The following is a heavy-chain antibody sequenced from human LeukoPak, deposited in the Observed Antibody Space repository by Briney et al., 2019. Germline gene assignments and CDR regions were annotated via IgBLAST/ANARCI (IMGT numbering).Heavy chain of an antibody. CDR2: ISYDGSNK. Sequence: QPGGSLRLSCAASGFTFSSYAMHWVRQAPGKGLEWVAVISYDGSNKYYADSVKGRFTISRDNSKNTLYLQMNSLRAEDTAVYYCAAFDYGSIHWGRGTLVTVSS. D-gene: IGHD4-17*01. J-gene: IGHJ4*02. V-gene: IGHV3-30*04. CDR3: AAFDYGSIH. CDR1: GFTFSSYA.